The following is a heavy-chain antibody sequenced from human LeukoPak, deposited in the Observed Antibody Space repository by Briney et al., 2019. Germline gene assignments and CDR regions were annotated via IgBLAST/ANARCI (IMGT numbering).Heavy chain of an antibody. Sequence: GGSLRLSCAASGFTFSSYWMHWVRQAPGKGLVWVARINSDAISTTYADYADSVKGRFTISRDNAKNTLFLQMNSLRAEDTAVYYCAKDNYGSSVYWGQGTLVTVSS. V-gene: IGHV3-74*03. J-gene: IGHJ4*02. D-gene: IGHD3-10*01. CDR1: GFTFSSYW. CDR3: AKDNYGSSVY. CDR2: INSDAIST.